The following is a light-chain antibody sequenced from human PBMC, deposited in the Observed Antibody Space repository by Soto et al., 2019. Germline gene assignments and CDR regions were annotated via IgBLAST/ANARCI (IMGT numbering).Light chain of an antibody. CDR1: SSGVGGYNY. J-gene: IGLJ2*01. Sequence: QSVLTQPPSVSGSPGQSVTISCTGPSSGVGGYNYVSWYQQHPGKAPKLMICDVSKRPSGVPDRFSGSKSGNTASLTISGLQAEDEADYYCCSYAGSYTSDVVFGGGTKVTVL. CDR2: DVS. V-gene: IGLV2-11*01. CDR3: CSYAGSYTSDVV.